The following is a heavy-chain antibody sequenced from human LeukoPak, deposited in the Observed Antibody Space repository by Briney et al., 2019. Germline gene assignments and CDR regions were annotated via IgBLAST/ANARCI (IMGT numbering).Heavy chain of an antibody. V-gene: IGHV3-21*01. CDR3: ARDRGDYGYFDY. CDR2: ISSSSSYI. J-gene: IGHJ4*02. D-gene: IGHD4-17*01. Sequence: PGGSLRLSCAASGFTFSSYSMNWVRQAPGKGLEWVSSISSSSSYIYYADSVKGRFTISRDNAKNSLYLQMNSLRAEDTAVYYCARDRGDYGYFDYWGQGTLVTVSS. CDR1: GFTFSSYS.